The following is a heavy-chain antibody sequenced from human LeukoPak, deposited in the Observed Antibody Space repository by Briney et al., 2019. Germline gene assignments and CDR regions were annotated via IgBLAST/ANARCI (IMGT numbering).Heavy chain of an antibody. V-gene: IGHV4-38-2*02. CDR2: IYRSGIT. J-gene: IGHJ4*02. D-gene: IGHD1-1*01. CDR1: SYSISSGYH. CDR3: ARVNWVVDY. Sequence: KPSETLSLTCTVSSYSISSGYHWGWIPRPPGKGLEWIGNIYRSGITYYNPSLKSRVTMSVDTSKNQFSLKLSSVTAADTAKYYCARVNWVVDYWGQGTLVTVSS.